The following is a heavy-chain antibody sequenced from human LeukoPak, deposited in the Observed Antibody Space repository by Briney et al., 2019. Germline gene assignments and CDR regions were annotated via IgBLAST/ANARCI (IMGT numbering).Heavy chain of an antibody. D-gene: IGHD4-17*01. J-gene: IGHJ3*02. CDR2: VLSDGSRI. Sequence: GGSLRLSCVGSGFRFTNYWMHWVRQAPGKGLVWVSRVLSDGSRITYADSVKGRFTISRDNAKNTLYLQMNSLRAEDTAVYYCARDRNGDYGGDAFDIWGQGTMVTVSS. V-gene: IGHV3-74*03. CDR1: GFRFTNYW. CDR3: ARDRNGDYGGDAFDI.